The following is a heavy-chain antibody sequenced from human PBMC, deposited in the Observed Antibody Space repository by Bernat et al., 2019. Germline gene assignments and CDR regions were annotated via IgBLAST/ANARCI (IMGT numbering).Heavy chain of an antibody. J-gene: IGHJ4*02. D-gene: IGHD3-22*01. V-gene: IGHV3-48*01. CDR3: ARDRSSDYDPHFDY. CDR1: GFTFSSYS. CDR2: ISSSSSTI. Sequence: EVQLVESGGDWVQPGGSLRLSCAASGFTFSSYSMNWVRQAPGKGLEWVSYISSSSSTIFYADSVKGRFTISRDNAKNSLYLQMISLRAEDTAVYYCARDRSSDYDPHFDYWGQGTLVTVSS.